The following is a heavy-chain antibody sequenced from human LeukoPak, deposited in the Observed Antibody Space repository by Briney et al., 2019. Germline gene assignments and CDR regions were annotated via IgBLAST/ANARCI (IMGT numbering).Heavy chain of an antibody. D-gene: IGHD2-21*02. CDR1: GGSISSSSYY. CDR2: IYYSGST. J-gene: IGHJ4*02. V-gene: IGHV4-39*07. CDR3: ARDLDPRGGDGDFDY. Sequence: SETLSLTCTVSGGSISSSSYYWGWIRQPPGKGLEWIGSIYYSGSTYYNPSLKSRVTISVDTSKNQFSLKLSSVTAADTAVYYCARDLDPRGGDGDFDYWGQGTLVTVSS.